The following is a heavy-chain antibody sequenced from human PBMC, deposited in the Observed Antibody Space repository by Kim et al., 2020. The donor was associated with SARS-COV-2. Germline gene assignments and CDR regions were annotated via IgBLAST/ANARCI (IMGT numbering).Heavy chain of an antibody. J-gene: IGHJ2*01. D-gene: IGHD3-22*01. CDR1: GFTFSSYG. V-gene: IGHV3-30*18. CDR2: ISYDGSNK. Sequence: GGSLRLSCAASGFTFSSYGMHWVRQAPGKGLEWVAVISYDGSNKYYADSVKGRFTISRDNSKNTLYLQMNSLRAEDTAVYYCAKDPAPGSSGYYGWYFDLWGRGTLAT. CDR3: AKDPAPGSSGYYGWYFDL.